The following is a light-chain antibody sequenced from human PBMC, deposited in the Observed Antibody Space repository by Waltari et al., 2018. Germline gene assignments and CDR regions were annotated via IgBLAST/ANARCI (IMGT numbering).Light chain of an antibody. V-gene: IGKV1-39*01. J-gene: IGKJ1*01. CDR1: QSISSY. Sequence: IQLTQSPSSLSASVGDRVTITCRASQSISSYLNWYQQKPGKAPKLLIYAASSLQSGVPSRFSGSGSGTEFTLSITSLQPDDFATYYCQQYRSDSPTFGQGTKVEMK. CDR2: AAS. CDR3: QQYRSDSPT.